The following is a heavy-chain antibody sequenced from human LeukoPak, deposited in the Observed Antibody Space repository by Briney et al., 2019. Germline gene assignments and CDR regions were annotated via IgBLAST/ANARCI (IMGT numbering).Heavy chain of an antibody. V-gene: IGHV3-23*01. J-gene: IGHJ4*02. CDR2: ISDSGGTT. CDR1: GFIFGSYA. CDR3: AKEPTPGGAFYFDS. Sequence: GGSLRLSCAASGFIFGSYAMSWVRQAPGKGLEWVSTISDSGGTTYFADSVKGRFTISRDNSKNTLYLQMNSLRAEDTALYYCAKEPTPGGAFYFDSWGQGTLVTVSS. D-gene: IGHD3-10*01.